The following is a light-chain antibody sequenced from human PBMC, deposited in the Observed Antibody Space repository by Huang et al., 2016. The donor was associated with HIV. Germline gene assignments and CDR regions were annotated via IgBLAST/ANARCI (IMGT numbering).Light chain of an antibody. J-gene: IGKJ3*01. V-gene: IGKV3-15*01. Sequence: EIVMTQSPGTLSVSPGERATLSCRASQSVRSNLAWYQQKPGQAPRLLIYEASTRATGVPARFSGSGSGTQFTLSISSLQSEDFAVYYCQQYDNWSPFTFGPGTKVDIK. CDR1: QSVRSN. CDR2: EAS. CDR3: QQYDNWSPFT.